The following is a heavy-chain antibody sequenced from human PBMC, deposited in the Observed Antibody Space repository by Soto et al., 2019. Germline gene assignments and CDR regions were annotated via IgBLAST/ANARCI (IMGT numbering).Heavy chain of an antibody. J-gene: IGHJ6*03. CDR3: ARESGGATATLDYYYFYMDV. CDR1: GDTFTDYY. Sequence: QVQLVQSGAEVKKPGASVTVSCRSSGDTFTDYYMHWVRQAPGQGREWMGWINPNSGVTKYAQKFQGWVTMTRDTSIRTVYMQLSRLRSDDTAVYYCARESGGATATLDYYYFYMDVWGRGTTVTVSS. D-gene: IGHD5-12*01. CDR2: INPNSGVT. V-gene: IGHV1-2*04.